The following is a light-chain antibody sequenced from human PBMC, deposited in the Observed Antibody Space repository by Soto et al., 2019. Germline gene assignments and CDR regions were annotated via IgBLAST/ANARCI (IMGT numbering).Light chain of an antibody. CDR2: FAS. Sequence: DIQLTQSPSFVSASEGDRVTIACRASQGITNLLAWYQQKPGRAPKLLISFASSLDSEVPSRFSGSGSGTEFTLTISSLQPEDTATYYCQQFNSYPRTFGQGTKVEIK. CDR3: QQFNSYPRT. J-gene: IGKJ1*01. V-gene: IGKV1-9*01. CDR1: QGITNL.